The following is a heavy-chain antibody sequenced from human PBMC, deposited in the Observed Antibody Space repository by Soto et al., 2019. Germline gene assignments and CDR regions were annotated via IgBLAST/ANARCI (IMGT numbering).Heavy chain of an antibody. D-gene: IGHD2-21*02. J-gene: IGHJ4*02. CDR1: GFSFSSKY. V-gene: IGHV3-9*01. CDR3: AKGVATAVPALDY. CDR2: VSWNSGAK. Sequence: EVQLVESGGGLVQPGGSLRLSCAASGFSFSSKYMHWVRQRPGKGLEWVSSVSWNSGAKLYADSVKGRFAISRDSAKKSVYLQMNSLRPDDTAFYYCAKGVATAVPALDYWGQGTLVTVSS.